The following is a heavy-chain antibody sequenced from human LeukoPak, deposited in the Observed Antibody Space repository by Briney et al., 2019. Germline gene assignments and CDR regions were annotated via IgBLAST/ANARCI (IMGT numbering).Heavy chain of an antibody. CDR1: GGSISTSSYY. V-gene: IGHV4-39*07. Sequence: PSETLSLTCTVSGGSISTSSYYWGWVRQPPGKGLEWIGSIYYSGSTYYNPSLKSRVTISVDTSKNQFSLKLSSVTAADTAVYYCARYITMVRGVISRSFDPWGQGTLVTVSS. D-gene: IGHD3-10*01. CDR3: ARYITMVRGVISRSFDP. J-gene: IGHJ5*02. CDR2: IYYSGST.